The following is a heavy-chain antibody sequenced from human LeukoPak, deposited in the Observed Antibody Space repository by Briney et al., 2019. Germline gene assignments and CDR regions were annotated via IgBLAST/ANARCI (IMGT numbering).Heavy chain of an antibody. D-gene: IGHD6-19*01. CDR3: ARVRMFSGWVLDY. V-gene: IGHV4-39*07. CDR2: IYYTGDV. Sequence: SETLSLTCTVSGGSITSSNCYWGWIRQPPGKGLEWIGSIYYTGDVYSNPSLKSRLTISVDTSKNQFSLKLSSVTAADTAVYYCARVRMFSGWVLDYWGQGTLVTVFS. CDR1: GGSITSSNCY. J-gene: IGHJ4*02.